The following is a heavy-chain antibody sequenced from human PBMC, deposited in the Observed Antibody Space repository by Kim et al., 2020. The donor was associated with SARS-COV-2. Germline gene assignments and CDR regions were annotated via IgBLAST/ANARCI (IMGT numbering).Heavy chain of an antibody. D-gene: IGHD6-6*01. J-gene: IGHJ4*02. Sequence: NPSLKRRVTISVDTSKNQFSLKPSSVTAANTDVYYCATGNSYSSSGKFDAWGQGTLVTVSS. CDR3: ATGNSYSSSGKFDA. V-gene: IGHV4-34*01.